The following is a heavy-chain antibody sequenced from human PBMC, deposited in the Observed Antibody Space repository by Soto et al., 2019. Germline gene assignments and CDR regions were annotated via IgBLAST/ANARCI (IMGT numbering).Heavy chain of an antibody. D-gene: IGHD6-19*01. CDR3: AITYSSGWKGYFDY. Sequence: PSETLSLTCTVSGGSISSYYWSWIRQPPGKGLEWIGYIYYSGSTNYNPSLKSRVTISVDTSKNQFSLKLSSVTAADTAVYYCAITYSSGWKGYFDYWGQGTLVTVSS. CDR2: IYYSGST. CDR1: GGSISSYY. V-gene: IGHV4-59*08. J-gene: IGHJ4*02.